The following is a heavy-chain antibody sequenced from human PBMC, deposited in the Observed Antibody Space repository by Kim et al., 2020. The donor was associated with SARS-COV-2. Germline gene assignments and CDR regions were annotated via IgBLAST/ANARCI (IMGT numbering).Heavy chain of an antibody. CDR3: ASSPMVRGVKLILNYYYGMDV. CDR1: GGSISSSSYY. CDR2: IYYSGST. D-gene: IGHD3-10*01. V-gene: IGHV4-39*07. J-gene: IGHJ6*02. Sequence: SETLSLTCTVSGGSISSSSYYWGWIRQPPGKGLEWIGSIYYSGSTYYNPPLKSRVTISVDTSKNQFSLKLSSVTAADTAVYYCASSPMVRGVKLILNYYYGMDVWGQGTTVTVSS.